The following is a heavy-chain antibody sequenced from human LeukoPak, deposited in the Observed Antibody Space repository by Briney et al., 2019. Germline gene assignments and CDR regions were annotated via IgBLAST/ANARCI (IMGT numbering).Heavy chain of an antibody. CDR1: GFTFSSYS. J-gene: IGHJ4*02. Sequence: GGSLRLSCAASGFTFSSYSMNWVRQAPGKGLEWVSSISSTSNYIYYADSVKGRFTISRDNAKTSLYLQMNSLRAEDTAVYYCAKGRAATGGSTVFDYWGQGTLVTVSS. D-gene: IGHD6-25*01. CDR2: ISSTSNYI. V-gene: IGHV3-21*01. CDR3: AKGRAATGGSTVFDY.